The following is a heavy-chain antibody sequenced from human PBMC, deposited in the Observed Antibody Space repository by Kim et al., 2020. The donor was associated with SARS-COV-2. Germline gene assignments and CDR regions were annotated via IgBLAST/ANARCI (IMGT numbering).Heavy chain of an antibody. V-gene: IGHV1-2*06. J-gene: IGHJ4*02. D-gene: IGHD3-10*01. CDR2: INTQSGGT. CDR1: GYIFIGSY. CDR3: ARGLGDY. Sequence: ASVKVSCKASGYIFIGSYIHWVRQAPGQGLEWMGRINTQSGGTDYAQRFQGRVTVTRDTSLSTGYMELTNLTPDDTAMYYCARGLGDYWGQGTLVTVSS.